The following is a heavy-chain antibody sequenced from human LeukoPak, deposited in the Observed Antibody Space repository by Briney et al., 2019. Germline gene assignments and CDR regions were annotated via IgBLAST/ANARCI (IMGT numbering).Heavy chain of an antibody. Sequence: GASVKVSCKASGGTFSSYAISWVRQAPGQGLEWMGGIIPIFGTANYAQKFQGRVTITTDESTSTAYMELSSLRAEDMALYYCAKGVRPHVRVPYMDVWGKGTTVTVSS. CDR1: GGTFSSYA. J-gene: IGHJ6*03. V-gene: IGHV1-69*05. D-gene: IGHD3-10*02. CDR3: AKGVRPHVRVPYMDV. CDR2: IIPIFGTA.